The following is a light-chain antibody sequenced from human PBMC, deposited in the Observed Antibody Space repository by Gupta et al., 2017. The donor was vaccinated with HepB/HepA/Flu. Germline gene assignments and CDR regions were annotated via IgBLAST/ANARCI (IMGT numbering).Light chain of an antibody. CDR3: QQRAKWPLT. CDR1: ERINIH. J-gene: IGKJ5*01. V-gene: IGKV3-11*01. Sequence: EIVLTQSPATLSLSPGERATLSCRASERINIHIGWYQQKPGQAPRLLIDDASNRATGIPARFSGSGSETDFTLTISSLEPEDFAVYYCQQRAKWPLTFGQGTRLDIK. CDR2: DAS.